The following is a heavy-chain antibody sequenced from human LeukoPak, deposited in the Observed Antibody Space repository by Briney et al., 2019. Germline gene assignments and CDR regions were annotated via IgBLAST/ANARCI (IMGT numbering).Heavy chain of an antibody. CDR2: IKQDGSEK. CDR1: GFTFSSYW. D-gene: IGHD3-22*01. CDR3: ARDYYDSSGYPGD. Sequence: PGGSLRLSCAASGFTFSSYWMSWVRQAPGKGLEWVANIKQDGSEKYYVDSVKGRFTISRDNAENSLYLQMNSLRAEETAVYYCARDYYDSSGYPGDWGQGTLVTVSS. V-gene: IGHV3-7*01. J-gene: IGHJ4*02.